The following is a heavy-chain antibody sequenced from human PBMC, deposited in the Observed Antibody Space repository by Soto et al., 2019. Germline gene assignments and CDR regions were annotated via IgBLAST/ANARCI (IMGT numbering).Heavy chain of an antibody. CDR3: ARSEEDSDYYYYGMDV. CDR1: GDTVSSNSVA. D-gene: IGHD2-15*01. V-gene: IGHV6-1*01. Sequence: PSQTLSLTCVGSGDTVSSNSVAWNWVRQSPSRGLEWLGRTYYRSRWYSDYAVSVRSRIDINADTSKNQVSLQPNSVTPEDTAVCYCARSEEDSDYYYYGMDVWGQGTTVTVSS. CDR2: TYYRSRWYS. J-gene: IGHJ6*02.